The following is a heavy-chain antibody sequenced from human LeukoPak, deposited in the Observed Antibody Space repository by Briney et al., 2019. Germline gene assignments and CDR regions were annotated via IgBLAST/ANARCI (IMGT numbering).Heavy chain of an antibody. V-gene: IGHV1-2*06. D-gene: IGHD3-3*01. Sequence: VASVKVSCKASGYTFTGYYMHWVRQAPGQGLEWMGRINPNSGGTNYAQKFQGRVTMTRDTSISTAYMELSRLRSDDTAVYYCARTRPGDFWSGHFRRCMDVWGQGTTVTVSS. CDR3: ARTRPGDFWSGHFRRCMDV. J-gene: IGHJ6*02. CDR1: GYTFTGYY. CDR2: INPNSGGT.